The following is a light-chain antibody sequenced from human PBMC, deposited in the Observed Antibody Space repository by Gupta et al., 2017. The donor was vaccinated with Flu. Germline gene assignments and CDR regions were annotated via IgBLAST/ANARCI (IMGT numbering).Light chain of an antibody. CDR1: SLRTFY. CDR3: NSRDSSGKHLI. J-gene: IGLJ2*01. Sequence: SSELTQDPAVSVALGQTVRVTCQGDSLRTFYASWYQQNPGQAPVLVVVGNSNRPSGIPDRFSGSSSGTTASLTITGTQAEDEADYYCNSRDSSGKHLIFGGGTKLTVL. V-gene: IGLV3-19*01. CDR2: GNS.